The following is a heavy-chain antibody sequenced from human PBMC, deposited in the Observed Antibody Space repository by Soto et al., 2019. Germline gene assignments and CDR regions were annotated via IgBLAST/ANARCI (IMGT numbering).Heavy chain of an antibody. D-gene: IGHD5-18*01. Sequence: PGGSLRLSCAASGFTFSSYAMHWVRQAPGKGLEWVAVISYDGSNKYYADSVKGRFTISRDNSKDTLYLQMNSLRAEDTAVYYCAREYSYGYPDFDYWGQGA. J-gene: IGHJ4*02. CDR1: GFTFSSYA. V-gene: IGHV3-30-3*01. CDR3: AREYSYGYPDFDY. CDR2: ISYDGSNK.